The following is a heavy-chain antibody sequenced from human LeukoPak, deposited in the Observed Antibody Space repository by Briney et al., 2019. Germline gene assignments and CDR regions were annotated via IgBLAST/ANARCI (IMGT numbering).Heavy chain of an antibody. CDR1: GFTFSSSA. D-gene: IGHD2-15*01. CDR2: ISNNGAYT. Sequence: GSLRLSCAASGFTFSSSAMSWVRQAQGKGLEWVSAISNNGAYTYYADSVQGRFTISRDNSKSTLCLQMNSLRAEDTAVYYCAKQLGYCSDGSCYFPYWGQGTLVTVSS. J-gene: IGHJ4*02. V-gene: IGHV3-23*01. CDR3: AKQLGYCSDGSCYFPY.